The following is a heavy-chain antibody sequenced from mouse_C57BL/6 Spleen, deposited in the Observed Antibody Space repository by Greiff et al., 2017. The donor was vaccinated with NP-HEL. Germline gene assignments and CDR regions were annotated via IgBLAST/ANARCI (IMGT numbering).Heavy chain of an antibody. D-gene: IGHD2-4*01. CDR3: ARLDYGYWYFDV. J-gene: IGHJ1*03. CDR1: GFTFTDYY. CDR2: IRNKANGYTT. V-gene: IGHV7-3*01. Sequence: DVMLVESGGGLVQPGGSLSLSCAASGFTFTDYYMSWVRQPPGKALEWLGFIRNKANGYTTEYSASVKGRFTISRDNSQSILYLQMNALRAEDSATYYCARLDYGYWYFDVWGTGTTVTVSS.